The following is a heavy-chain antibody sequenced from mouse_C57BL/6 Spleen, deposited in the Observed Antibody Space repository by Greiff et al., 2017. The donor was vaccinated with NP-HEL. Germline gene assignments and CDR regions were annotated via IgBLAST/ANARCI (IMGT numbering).Heavy chain of an antibody. J-gene: IGHJ1*03. Sequence: EVMLVESGGGLVKPGGSLKLSCAASGFTFSSYTMSWVRQTPEKRLEWVATISGGGGNTYYPDSVKGRFTISRDNAKNTLYLQMSSLRAEDTALYYCARHGYYGSSHWYFDVWGTGTTVTVSS. CDR2: ISGGGGNT. CDR3: ARHGYYGSSHWYFDV. D-gene: IGHD1-1*01. CDR1: GFTFSSYT. V-gene: IGHV5-9*01.